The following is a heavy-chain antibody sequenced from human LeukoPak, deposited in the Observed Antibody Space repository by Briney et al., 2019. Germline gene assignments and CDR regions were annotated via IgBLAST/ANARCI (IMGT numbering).Heavy chain of an antibody. CDR3: ARDLGVVSHYYFDY. D-gene: IGHD2/OR15-2a*01. V-gene: IGHV3-48*01. Sequence: GGSLRLSCAASGFTFSSYSMNWVRQAPGKGLEWGSYISSSSITIYYADSVKGRFTISRDNAKNSLYLQMNSLRAEDTAVYYCARDLGVVSHYYFDYWGQGTLVTVSS. J-gene: IGHJ4*02. CDR2: ISSSSITI. CDR1: GFTFSSYS.